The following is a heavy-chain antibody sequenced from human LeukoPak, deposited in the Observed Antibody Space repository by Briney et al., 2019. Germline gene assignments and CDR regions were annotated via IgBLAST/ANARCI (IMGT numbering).Heavy chain of an antibody. V-gene: IGHV4-59*08. CDR2: IYYSGST. CDR1: GDSINNFY. CDR3: ARLDSTWYYFDY. J-gene: IGHJ4*02. D-gene: IGHD6-13*01. Sequence: PSETLSLTCTVSGDSINNFYWSWIRQSPGKGLEWIGYIYYSGSTNYNPSLKSRVTISVDTSKDQFSLKLTSVTAADTAVYYCARLDSTWYYFDYWGQGTLVTVSS.